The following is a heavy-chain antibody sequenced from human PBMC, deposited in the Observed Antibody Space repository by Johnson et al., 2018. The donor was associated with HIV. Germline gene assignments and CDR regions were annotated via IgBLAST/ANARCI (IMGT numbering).Heavy chain of an antibody. CDR1: GFTFSSNY. V-gene: IGHV3-66*02. J-gene: IGHJ3*02. CDR2: IYSGGSK. Sequence: VESGGGLVQPGGSLRLSCVASGFTFSSNYMSWVRQAPGKGLEWVSVIYSGGSKYYADSVKGRFTISRDNSKNTLYLQMNSLRAEDTAVYYGAKGQVARGAFDIWGQGTTVTVSS. CDR3: AKGQVARGAFDI.